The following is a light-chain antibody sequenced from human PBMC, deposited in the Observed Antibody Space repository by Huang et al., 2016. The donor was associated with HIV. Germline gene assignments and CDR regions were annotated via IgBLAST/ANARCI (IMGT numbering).Light chain of an antibody. CDR1: QRVSSN. J-gene: IGKJ1*01. CDR2: AAS. V-gene: IGKV3-15*01. Sequence: EIVMTQSPATLSVSPGERATPTCRASQRVSSNLAGYQQNPGQAPRLLIYAASPRATCIPARFSGSGSGTEFTLTISSLQSEDFAVYYCQQYNNWPRTFGQGTKVEIK. CDR3: QQYNNWPRT.